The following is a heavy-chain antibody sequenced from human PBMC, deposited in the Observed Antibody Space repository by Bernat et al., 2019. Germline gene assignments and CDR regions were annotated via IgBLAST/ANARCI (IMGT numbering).Heavy chain of an antibody. CDR1: GFTFSSYG. CDR2: ISYDGSNK. V-gene: IGHV3-30*18. CDR3: AKDPRTARFLEWLFPLDY. D-gene: IGHD3-3*01. Sequence: QVQLVESGGGVVQPGRSLRLSCAASGFTFSSYGMHWVRQAPGKGLEWVAVISYDGSNKYYADSVKGRFTMSRDNSKNTLYLQMNSLRAEDTAVYYCAKDPRTARFLEWLFPLDYWGQGTLVTVSP. J-gene: IGHJ4*02.